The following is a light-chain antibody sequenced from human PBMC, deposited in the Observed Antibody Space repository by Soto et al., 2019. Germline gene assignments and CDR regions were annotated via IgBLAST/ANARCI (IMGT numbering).Light chain of an antibody. CDR2: KAS. V-gene: IGKV1-5*03. J-gene: IGKJ1*01. Sequence: DIQMTQSPSTLSASVGDRVTITCRASQTIDRWLAWYQQKPGKAPNLLIYKASTLETGVPSRFSGSGSGTEFTLTITSLQPDDFATYYCQQYYGPSRAFGQGTKVGIK. CDR3: QQYYGPSRA. CDR1: QTIDRW.